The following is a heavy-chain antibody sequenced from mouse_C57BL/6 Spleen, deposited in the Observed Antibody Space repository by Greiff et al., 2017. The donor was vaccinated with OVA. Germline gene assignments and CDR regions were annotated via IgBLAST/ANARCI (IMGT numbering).Heavy chain of an antibody. CDR3: TAPLYGSPDY. CDR2: IRLKSDNYAT. V-gene: IGHV6-3*01. D-gene: IGHD1-1*01. CDR1: GFTFSNYW. Sequence: EVKLMESGGGLVQPGGSMKLSCVASGFTFSNYWMNWVRQSPEKGLEWVAQIRLKSDNYATHYAESVKGRFTISRDDSKSSVYLQMNNLRAEDTGIYYCTAPLYGSPDYWGQGTTLTVSS. J-gene: IGHJ2*01.